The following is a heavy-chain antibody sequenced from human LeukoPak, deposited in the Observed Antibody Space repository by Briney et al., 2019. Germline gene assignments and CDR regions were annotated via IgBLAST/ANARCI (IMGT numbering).Heavy chain of an antibody. CDR3: ARAEDIVVVPAATANGGFDY. CDR1: GFTFSSYS. Sequence: PGGSLRLSCAASGFTFSSYSMNWVRQAPGKGLDWVSSISSSSSYIYYADSVKGRFTISRDNAKNSLYLQMNSLRAEDTAVYYCARAEDIVVVPAATANGGFDYWGQGTLVTVSS. V-gene: IGHV3-21*01. J-gene: IGHJ4*02. D-gene: IGHD2-2*01. CDR2: ISSSSSYI.